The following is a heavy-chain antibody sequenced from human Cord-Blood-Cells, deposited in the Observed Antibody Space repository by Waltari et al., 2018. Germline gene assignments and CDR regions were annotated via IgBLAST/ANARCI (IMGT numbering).Heavy chain of an antibody. D-gene: IGHD3-3*01. CDR1: GFTFSSYG. V-gene: IGHV3-30*18. CDR3: AKGGLRFLEWLLYYFDY. Sequence: QVQLVESGGGVVQPGRSLRLSCAASGFTFSSYGMHWVLQAPGKGLEWVAVISYDGSNKYYADSVKGRFTISRDNSKNTLYLQMNSLRAEDTAVYYCAKGGLRFLEWLLYYFDYWGQGTLVTVSS. CDR2: ISYDGSNK. J-gene: IGHJ4*02.